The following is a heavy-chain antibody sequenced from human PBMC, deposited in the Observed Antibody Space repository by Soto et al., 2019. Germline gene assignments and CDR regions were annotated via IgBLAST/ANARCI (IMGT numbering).Heavy chain of an antibody. D-gene: IGHD1-26*01. V-gene: IGHV3-11*05. J-gene: IGHJ4*02. CDR2: ISSTSSYT. Sequence: QVHLVESGGGLVKPGGSLRLSCTASGFTFSEYYMSWIRQAPGQGREWISYISSTSSYTDYADSVKGRFTISRDNAMNSLYLQMNSLRDEDTAVYYCVRDLGWSPLWEYWGQGTLVTVSS. CDR3: VRDLGWSPLWEY. CDR1: GFTFSEYY.